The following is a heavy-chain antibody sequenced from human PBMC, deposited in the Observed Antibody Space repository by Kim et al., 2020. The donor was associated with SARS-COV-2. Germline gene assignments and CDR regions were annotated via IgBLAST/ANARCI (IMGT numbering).Heavy chain of an antibody. CDR1: AFTFSNYG. Sequence: GGSLRLSCAVSAFTFSNYGMHWVRQAPGKGLEWVAVIWYDGSKKDYADSVKGRFTISRDNSKNTLYLQMNSLRAEDTAVYYCARDQNYYGRDYGLDVWGQGTAVTVSS. V-gene: IGHV3-33*01. CDR2: IWYDGSKK. CDR3: ARDQNYYGRDYGLDV. J-gene: IGHJ6*02. D-gene: IGHD3-10*01.